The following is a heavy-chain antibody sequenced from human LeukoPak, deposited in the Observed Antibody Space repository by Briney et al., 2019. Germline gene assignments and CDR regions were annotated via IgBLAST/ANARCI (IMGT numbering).Heavy chain of an antibody. J-gene: IGHJ4*02. Sequence: GDSLKISGKGSGYTFITYLIGWVRQLPGKGLEWMGIIYPGDSDTRYSPSFQGQVTISADKSISTAYLQWSSLKASDTAMYYCARFIPGATEWYFDYWGQGTLVTVSS. V-gene: IGHV5-51*01. CDR2: IYPGDSDT. D-gene: IGHD1-26*01. CDR3: ARFIPGATEWYFDY. CDR1: GYTFITYL.